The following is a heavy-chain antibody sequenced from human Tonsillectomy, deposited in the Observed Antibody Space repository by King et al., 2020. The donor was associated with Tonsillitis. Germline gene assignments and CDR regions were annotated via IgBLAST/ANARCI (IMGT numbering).Heavy chain of an antibody. CDR3: TTDWGSGHNWIRALDL. V-gene: IGHV3-15*01. D-gene: IGHD1-1*01. J-gene: IGHJ3*01. CDR1: GFTFSDAW. Sequence: VQLVESGGGLVNPGGSLRLSCAASGFTFSDAWMTWVRQAPGKGLEWVGLIKNKNEGETTDFAAPVRGRFSISRDDSKKMVYLQLNSLKTEDTAVYYCTTDWGSGHNWIRALDLWGQGTLVTVS. CDR2: IKNKNEGETT.